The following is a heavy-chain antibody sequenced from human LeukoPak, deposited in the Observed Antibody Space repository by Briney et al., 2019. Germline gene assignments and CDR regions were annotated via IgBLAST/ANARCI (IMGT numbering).Heavy chain of an antibody. V-gene: IGHV4-38-2*02. D-gene: IGHD5-18*01. CDR1: GYSVSSGYY. CDR3: ARGQKYRSGYTVTELGSGYFDD. CDR2: MYHSGTT. Sequence: SETLSLTCSVSGYSVSSGYYWGWIRQSPGKGLEWIGSMYHSGTTYYNPSLKSRVTLSVDTSKNQFSLRLSSVTAADTAVYYCARGQKYRSGYTVTELGSGYFDDWGQGTLVTVSS. J-gene: IGHJ4*02.